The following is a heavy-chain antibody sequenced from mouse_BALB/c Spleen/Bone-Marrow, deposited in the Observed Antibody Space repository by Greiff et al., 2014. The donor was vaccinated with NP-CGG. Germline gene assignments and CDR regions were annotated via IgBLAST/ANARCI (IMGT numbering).Heavy chain of an antibody. V-gene: IGHV1-9*01. CDR3: ARWYYGSSSFAY. D-gene: IGHD1-1*01. CDR2: ILPGSGST. Sequence: QVQLKQSGAELMKPGASVKISCKATGYTFSTYWIEWVKQRPGHGLEWIGGILPGSGSTNYNEKFKGKATFTADTSSNTVYMQLSSLTSEDSAVYYCARWYYGSSSFAYWGQGTLVTVSA. CDR1: GYTFSTYW. J-gene: IGHJ3*01.